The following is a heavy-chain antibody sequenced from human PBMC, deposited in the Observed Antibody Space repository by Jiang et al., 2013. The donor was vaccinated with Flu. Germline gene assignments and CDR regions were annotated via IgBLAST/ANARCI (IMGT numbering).Heavy chain of an antibody. CDR1: GSTFTGYY. J-gene: IGHJ5*02. CDR2: MKWDTGDT. Sequence: QLVESGAEVKKPGASVKVSCKASGSTFTGYYLHWVRQAPRQRLEWMGWMKWDTGDTGFAQTFQGRVTMTRDTSASAAYMELTTLTSDDSAVYYCTTAPRGNTWGWFGPWGQGTLVTVSS. D-gene: IGHD7-27*01. CDR3: TTAPRGNTWGWFGP. V-gene: IGHV1-2*02.